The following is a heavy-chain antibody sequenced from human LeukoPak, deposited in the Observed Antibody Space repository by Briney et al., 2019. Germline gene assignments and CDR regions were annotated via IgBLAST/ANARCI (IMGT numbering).Heavy chain of an antibody. D-gene: IGHD5-18*01. J-gene: IGHJ4*02. CDR2: IIPIFGTA. CDR1: GYTFTGYY. Sequence: GASVKVSCKASGYTFTGYYMHWVRQAPGQGLEWMGRIIPIFGTANYAQKFQGRVTITTDESTSTAYMELSSLRSEDTAVYYCARDRGGGYSYGFEWDYFDYWGQGTLVTVSS. V-gene: IGHV1-69*05. CDR3: ARDRGGGYSYGFEWDYFDY.